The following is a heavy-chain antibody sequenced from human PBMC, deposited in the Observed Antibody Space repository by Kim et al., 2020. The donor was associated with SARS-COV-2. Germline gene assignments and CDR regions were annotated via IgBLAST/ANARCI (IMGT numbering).Heavy chain of an antibody. CDR3: ARAAKAVATRGLIVFDL. CDR2: IHDSGST. CDR1: RGSVSSPDSY. Sequence: SETLSLICTVSRGSVSSPDSYWTWIRQHPGRGLEWIGYIHDSGSTYYSPSLQSRVIISLDTSENQISLRLSSVTAADTAFYFCARAAKAVATRGLIVFDLWGPGTMVTVSS. D-gene: IGHD6-19*01. J-gene: IGHJ3*01. V-gene: IGHV4-31*03.